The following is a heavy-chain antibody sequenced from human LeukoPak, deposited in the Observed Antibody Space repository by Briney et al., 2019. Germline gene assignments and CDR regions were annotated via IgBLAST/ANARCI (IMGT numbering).Heavy chain of an antibody. V-gene: IGHV4-59*01. CDR2: IYYSGRT. CDR3: ASNAVVTRTHFDY. CDR1: GVSISNYY. J-gene: IGHJ4*02. D-gene: IGHD4-23*01. Sequence: SETLSLTCTVSGVSISNYYWSWIRQAPGKGLEWIGYIYYSGRTNYNPSLKSPVTISIDTSKNQFSLKLTSVTAADTAVYYCASNAVVTRTHFDYWGQGTLVTVSS.